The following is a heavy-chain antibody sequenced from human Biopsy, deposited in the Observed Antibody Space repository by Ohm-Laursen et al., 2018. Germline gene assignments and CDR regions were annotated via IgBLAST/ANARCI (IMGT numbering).Heavy chain of an antibody. CDR2: ITGSGDSGGKT. D-gene: IGHD6-19*01. Sequence: SQTLSCAATGSTFSNYAMNWVRLAPGKGLEWVSTITGSGDSGGKTYYSDSVKGRFTISRDNSKNTLFLQINSLRVEDAAIHYCARLQVNNGWYEDYWGQGTLVTVSS. CDR1: GSTFSNYA. V-gene: IGHV3-23*01. CDR3: ARLQVNNGWYEDY. J-gene: IGHJ4*02.